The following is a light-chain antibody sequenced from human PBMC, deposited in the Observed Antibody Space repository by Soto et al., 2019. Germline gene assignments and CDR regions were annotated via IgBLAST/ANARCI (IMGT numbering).Light chain of an antibody. J-gene: IGLJ3*02. V-gene: IGLV3-1*01. CDR1: KLSNKY. CDR2: QDI. CDR3: QAWDGSTVV. Sequence: SYELTQPPSVSVSPGQTASITCSGQKLSNKYACWYQQRSGQSLILVIYQDIKRPSGIPERFSGSNSGNTATLTITGTQAVDEADYYCQAWDGSTVVFAGGTQLTVL.